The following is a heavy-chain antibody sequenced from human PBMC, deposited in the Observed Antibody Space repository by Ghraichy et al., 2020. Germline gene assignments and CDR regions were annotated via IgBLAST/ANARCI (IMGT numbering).Heavy chain of an antibody. CDR2: ISGRGTTK. CDR1: GFTFNNFA. J-gene: IGHJ5*02. CDR3: ARGLELDNWFDA. D-gene: IGHD1-7*01. Sequence: GGSLRLSCAASGFTFNNFAINWVRHSPGKGLQWVSSISGRGTTKYYADSVKGRFTISRDNSRNMASVQMNNLRPGDTAIYYCARGLELDNWFDAWGRGTLVTVSS. V-gene: IGHV3-23*01.